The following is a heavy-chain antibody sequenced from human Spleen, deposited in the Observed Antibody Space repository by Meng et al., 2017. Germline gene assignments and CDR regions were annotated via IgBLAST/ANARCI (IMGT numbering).Heavy chain of an antibody. CDR1: GFSFSSRA. Sequence: GGSLRLSCAASGFSFSSRAMHWVRQAPGKGLEWVALISYDGSNRYYADSVKGRFTISRDNSKNTLYLQMNSLRAEDTAVYYCARVAATAAVHSVYYYYYYGMDVWGQGTTVTVSS. CDR2: ISYDGSNR. V-gene: IGHV3-30*04. D-gene: IGHD6-13*01. CDR3: ARVAATAAVHSVYYYYYYGMDV. J-gene: IGHJ6*02.